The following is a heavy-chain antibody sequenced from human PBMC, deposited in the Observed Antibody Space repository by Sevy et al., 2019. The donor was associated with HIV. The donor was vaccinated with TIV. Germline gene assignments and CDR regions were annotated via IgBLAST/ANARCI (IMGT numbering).Heavy chain of an antibody. J-gene: IGHJ5*02. CDR3: GRGYIAAAGTHWFDP. V-gene: IGHV4-61*02. Sequence: SETLSLTCTVSGGSISSGSYYWSWIRQPAGKGLEWIGRIYTSGSTNYNPSLKSRVTISVDTSKNQFSLKLSSVTAADTAVYYCGRGYIAAAGTHWFDPWGQGTLVTVSS. CDR1: GGSISSGSYY. CDR2: IYTSGST. D-gene: IGHD6-13*01.